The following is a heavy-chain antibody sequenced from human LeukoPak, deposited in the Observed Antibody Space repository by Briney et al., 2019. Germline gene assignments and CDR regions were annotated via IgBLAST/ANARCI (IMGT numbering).Heavy chain of an antibody. CDR1: GYSFTNYW. Sequence: GESLSISCKGFGYSFTNYWINCVRQMPRKGLEWMGKIDRSDSYTNYSPSFQGHVTISADKSISTAYLQWSSLKASDTAMYYCAREGPYYDSTSYQRYYFDYWGQGTLVTVSS. CDR3: AREGPYYDSTSYQRYYFDY. V-gene: IGHV5-10-1*01. J-gene: IGHJ4*02. D-gene: IGHD3-22*01. CDR2: IDRSDSYT.